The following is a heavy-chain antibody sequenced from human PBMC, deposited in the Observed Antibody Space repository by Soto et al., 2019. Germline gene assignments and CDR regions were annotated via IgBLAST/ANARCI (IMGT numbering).Heavy chain of an antibody. V-gene: IGHV3-48*02. CDR3: ARGRVGTAYFDY. J-gene: IGHJ4*02. D-gene: IGHD2-21*02. CDR2: ITSSSSSI. Sequence: EVQLVESGGGLVQPGGSLRLSCAASGFTFTSNSMNWVRQAPGKGLEWISYITSSSSSIYYADSVKSRFTISRDNAKNSLYLQMNTLRDDDPAVYYCARGRVGTAYFDYWGQGGLVTVSS. CDR1: GFTFTSNS.